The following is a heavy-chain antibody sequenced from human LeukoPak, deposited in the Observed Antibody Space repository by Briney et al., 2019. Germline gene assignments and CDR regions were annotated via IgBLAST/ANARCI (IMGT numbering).Heavy chain of an antibody. V-gene: IGHV4-61*01. D-gene: IGHD4-17*01. J-gene: IGHJ2*01. CDR3: AWSLRRLYWYFDL. CDR1: GGSVSSGSYY. CDR2: IYYSGST. Sequence: PSETLSPTCAVSGGSVSSGSYYWSWIRQPPGKGLEWIGYIYYSGSTNYNPSLKSRVTISVDTSKNQFSLKLSSVTAADTAVYYCAWSLRRLYWYFDLWGRGTLVTVSS.